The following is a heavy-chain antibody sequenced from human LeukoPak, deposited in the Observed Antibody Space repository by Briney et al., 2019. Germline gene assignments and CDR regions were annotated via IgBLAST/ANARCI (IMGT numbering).Heavy chain of an antibody. CDR2: IRYDAITQ. Sequence: GGSLRLSCAASGFRFSSYGMHWVRQAPGKGLKWVAFIRYDAITQYYSDSVKGRFTISRDNSKNTLYLQMNSLRAEDTAIYYCAKDKLWGEDYFDYWGQGTLVTVSS. D-gene: IGHD3-16*01. CDR1: GFRFSSYG. J-gene: IGHJ4*02. V-gene: IGHV3-30*02. CDR3: AKDKLWGEDYFDY.